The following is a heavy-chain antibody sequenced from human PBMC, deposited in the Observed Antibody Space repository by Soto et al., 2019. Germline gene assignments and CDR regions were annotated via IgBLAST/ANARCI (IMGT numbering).Heavy chain of an antibody. V-gene: IGHV1-58*01. Sequence: QVQLVQSGPEVKKPGTSVKVSCKNSGFTFSSSAVHWVRQARGHRLQWIGWIDVGSANANYAQMLQERVTISRHMSTRTDYMELSSLSPEDRAVYCCTADVRVYIYGSSRHWARGTL. CDR1: GFTFSSSA. D-gene: IGHD2-2*01. J-gene: IGHJ4*02. CDR3: TADVRVYIYGSSRH. CDR2: IDVGSANA.